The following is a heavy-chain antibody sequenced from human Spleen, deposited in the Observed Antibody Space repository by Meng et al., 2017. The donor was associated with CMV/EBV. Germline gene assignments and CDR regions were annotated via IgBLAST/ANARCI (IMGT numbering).Heavy chain of an antibody. J-gene: IGHJ5*02. D-gene: IGHD3-22*01. CDR2: MNPNSGNT. Sequence: ASVKVSCKASGYTFTSYDINWVRQATGQRPEWMGWMNPNSGNTGSAQKFQGRVTITRNTSIRTAYMELSSVTAADTAVYYCARKAYYDSSGTDWFDPWGQGTLVTVSS. CDR3: ARKAYYDSSGTDWFDP. V-gene: IGHV1-8*01. CDR1: GYTFTSYD.